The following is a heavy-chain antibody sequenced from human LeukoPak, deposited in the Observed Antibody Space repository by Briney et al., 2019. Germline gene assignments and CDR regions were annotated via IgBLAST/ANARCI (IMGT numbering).Heavy chain of an antibody. CDR2: IYYSGST. J-gene: IGHJ4*02. V-gene: IGHV4-59*01. CDR3: GGGSSGYYFDY. CDR1: GGSISSYY. Sequence: SETLSLTCTVSGGSISSYYWSWIRQPSGKGLEWIGYIYYSGSTNYNPSLKSRVTISVDTSKNQFSLKLSSVTAADTAVYYCGGGSSGYYFDYWGQGTLVTVSS. D-gene: IGHD3-22*01.